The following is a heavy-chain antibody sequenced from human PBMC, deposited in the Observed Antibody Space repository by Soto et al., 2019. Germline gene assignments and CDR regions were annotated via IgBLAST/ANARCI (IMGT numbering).Heavy chain of an antibody. Sequence: QVQLQESGPGLVKPSQTLSLTCTVSGGSVSSGGYYWVWIRQHPGKGLEWIGYIYYSGSTYYNPSLKSRVTISVDTSKTQFSLKLSSVTAADTAVYYCARAPLISIFFAYGMDVWGQGTTVTVSS. J-gene: IGHJ6*02. CDR1: GGSVSSGGYY. CDR2: IYYSGST. V-gene: IGHV4-31*03. D-gene: IGHD3-3*02. CDR3: ARAPLISIFFAYGMDV.